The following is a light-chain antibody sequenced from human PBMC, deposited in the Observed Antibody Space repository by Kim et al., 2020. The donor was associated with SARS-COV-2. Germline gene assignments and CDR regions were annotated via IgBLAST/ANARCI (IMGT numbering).Light chain of an antibody. CDR1: SLRSYY. CDR3: NSRDSRGNPSYV. Sequence: SSELTQDPAVSVALGQTVRITCQGDSLRSYYASWYQQKPGQAPVLVIYGKNNRPSGIPDRFSGSSSGNTASLTITGAQAEDEADYYCNSRDSRGNPSYVF. CDR2: GKN. J-gene: IGLJ1*01. V-gene: IGLV3-19*01.